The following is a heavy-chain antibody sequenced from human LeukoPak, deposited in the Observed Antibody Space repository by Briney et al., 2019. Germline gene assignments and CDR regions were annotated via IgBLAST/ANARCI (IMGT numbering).Heavy chain of an antibody. V-gene: IGHV3-23*01. Sequence: PGGSLRLSCAASGFTFSSYAMSWVRQAPGKGLEWVSAISGSGGSTYYADSVKGRFTISRDNSKNTLYLQMNSLSAEDTAVYYCAKDSSGYYYVDDYYYYYYMDVWGKGTTVTVSS. J-gene: IGHJ6*03. CDR3: AKDSSGYYYVDDYYYYYYMDV. CDR1: GFTFSSYA. CDR2: ISGSGGST. D-gene: IGHD3-22*01.